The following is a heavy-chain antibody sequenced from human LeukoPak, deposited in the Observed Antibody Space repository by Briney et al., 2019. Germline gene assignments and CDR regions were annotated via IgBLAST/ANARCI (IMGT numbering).Heavy chain of an antibody. V-gene: IGHV3-23*01. D-gene: IGHD1-1*01. J-gene: IGHJ6*02. CDR1: GLTFSTFA. Sequence: SLRLSCKASGLTFSTFAMNWARQAPGKELEGVAVISGSGYTTHYADSVKGRFTISRDNFKNTLYLQMNSLRAEDTAVYYCAKKRYEDGTSSPGYLDVWGQGTTVTVSS. CDR3: AKKRYEDGTSSPGYLDV. CDR2: ISGSGYTT.